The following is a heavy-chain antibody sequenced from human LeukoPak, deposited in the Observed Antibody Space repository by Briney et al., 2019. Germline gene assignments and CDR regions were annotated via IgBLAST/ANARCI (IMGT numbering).Heavy chain of an antibody. Sequence: PGGSLRLSCAASGFTFSNYWMHWVRQAPGQGLVWVSRIKSDGGSITYADSVKGRFTISRDSAKNTLFLQMNSLRAEDTAVYYCARGGFYYGMDVWGQGTTVTVSS. CDR2: IKSDGGSI. V-gene: IGHV3-74*01. CDR3: ARGGFYYGMDV. J-gene: IGHJ6*02. CDR1: GFTFSNYW.